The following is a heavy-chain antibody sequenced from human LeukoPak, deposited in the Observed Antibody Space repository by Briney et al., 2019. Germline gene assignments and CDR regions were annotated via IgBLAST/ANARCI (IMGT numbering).Heavy chain of an antibody. CDR2: INPYSGDT. CDR1: GYTFTGYH. J-gene: IGHJ4*02. CDR3: ARDQGSLTRSWYTGY. V-gene: IGHV1-2*06. Sequence: ASVKVSCKASGYTFTGYHIHWVRQAPGQGLEWMGRINPYSGDTNFAQKFKGRVTMTRDTSITTAYMDLSSLTPDDTAVYFCARDQGSLTRSWYTGYWGQGTQVTVSS. D-gene: IGHD6-13*01.